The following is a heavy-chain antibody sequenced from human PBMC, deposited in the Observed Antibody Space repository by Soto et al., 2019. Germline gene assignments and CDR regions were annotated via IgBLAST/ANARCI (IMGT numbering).Heavy chain of an antibody. CDR3: ARGGSIAAAVVDY. V-gene: IGHV4-59*01. D-gene: IGHD6-13*01. Sequence: PSETLSLTCTVSGGSISSYYWSWIRQPPGKGLEWIGYIYYTGTTNYNPSLKSRVTISVDTSKNQFSLKLSSVTAADTAVYYCARGGSIAAAVVDYWGQGTLVTVS. J-gene: IGHJ4*02. CDR2: IYYTGTT. CDR1: GGSISSYY.